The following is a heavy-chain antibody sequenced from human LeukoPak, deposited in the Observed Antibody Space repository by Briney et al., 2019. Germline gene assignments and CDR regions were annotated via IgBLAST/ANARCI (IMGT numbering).Heavy chain of an antibody. J-gene: IGHJ5*02. CDR2: IYTSGST. CDR3: AREEYYGSGNWFDP. V-gene: IGHV4-4*07. Sequence: SETLSLTCTVSGGSISSYYWSWIRQPAGKGLEWIGRIYTSGSTNYNPSLKSRVTMSVDTSKNQFSLKLSSVTAADTAVYYCAREEYYGSGNWFDPWGQGTLVTVSS. D-gene: IGHD3-10*01. CDR1: GGSISSYY.